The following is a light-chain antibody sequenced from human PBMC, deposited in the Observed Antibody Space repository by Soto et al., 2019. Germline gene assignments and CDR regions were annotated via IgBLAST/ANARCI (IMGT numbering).Light chain of an antibody. Sequence: EIVLTQSPGTLSLSPGERATLSCRASQSVSSSNLAWYQQKPGQAPRLLSYGASSRATGIPDRFSGSGSGTDFTLTISRLEPEDFAVYYCQQYCSSPLFTFGPGTKVDIK. CDR1: QSVSSSN. V-gene: IGKV3-20*01. CDR2: GAS. CDR3: QQYCSSPLFT. J-gene: IGKJ3*01.